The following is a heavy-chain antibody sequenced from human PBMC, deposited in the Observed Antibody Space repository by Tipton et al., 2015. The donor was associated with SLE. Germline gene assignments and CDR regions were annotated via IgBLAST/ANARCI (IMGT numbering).Heavy chain of an antibody. CDR1: GGSISIYY. CDR3: TRVPRYNWNYIAD. CDR2: IYHSESP. Sequence: TLSLTCTVSGGSISIYYWSWIRQPPGKGLEWIGDIYHSESPNYNPSLKSRVTISIDKSKNQFSLKLTSVTAADTAVYHCTRVPRYNWNYIADWGQGTLVSVSS. J-gene: IGHJ4*02. V-gene: IGHV4-59*12. D-gene: IGHD1-7*01.